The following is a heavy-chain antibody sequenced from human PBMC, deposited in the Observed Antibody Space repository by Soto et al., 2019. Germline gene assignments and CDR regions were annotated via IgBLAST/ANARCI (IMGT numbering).Heavy chain of an antibody. CDR2: ISYDGSNK. D-gene: IGHD7-27*01. CDR3: ARDGSWGRVVLRAYYGMDV. CDR1: GFTFSSYA. V-gene: IGHV3-30-3*01. J-gene: IGHJ6*02. Sequence: PGGSLRLSCAASGFTFSSYAMHWVRQAPGKGLEWVAVISYDGSNKYYADSVKGRFTISRDNSKNTLYLQMNSLRAEDTAVYYCARDGSWGRVVLRAYYGMDVWGQGTTVTVSS.